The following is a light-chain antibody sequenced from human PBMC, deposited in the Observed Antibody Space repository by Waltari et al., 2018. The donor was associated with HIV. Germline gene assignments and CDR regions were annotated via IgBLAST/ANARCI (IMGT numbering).Light chain of an antibody. CDR2: GAS. CDR1: QSVGTN. V-gene: IGKV3-15*01. J-gene: IGKJ5*01. Sequence: EMVMTQSPATLSVSPGERATLSGRASQSVGTNLAWYQHKPGQAPSLLIYGASTRAHGIPASFGGGGSETEFTLTISSLQSEDFAVYWCQQYNDWPITFGQGTRLQIK. CDR3: QQYNDWPIT.